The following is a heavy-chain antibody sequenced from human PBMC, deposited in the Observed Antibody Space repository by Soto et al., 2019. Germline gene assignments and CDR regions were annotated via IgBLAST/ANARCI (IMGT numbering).Heavy chain of an antibody. J-gene: IGHJ6*03. CDR3: ARVFYDILTGYYARDYYYYMDV. CDR1: GYTFTSYD. Sequence: QVQLVQSGAEVKKPGASVKVSCKASGYTFTSYDINWVRQATGQGLEWMGWMNPNSGNTGYAQKFQGRVTMTRNTSISTAYMELSSLRSEDTAVYYCARVFYDILTGYYARDYYYYMDVWGKGTTVTVSS. CDR2: MNPNSGNT. V-gene: IGHV1-8*01. D-gene: IGHD3-9*01.